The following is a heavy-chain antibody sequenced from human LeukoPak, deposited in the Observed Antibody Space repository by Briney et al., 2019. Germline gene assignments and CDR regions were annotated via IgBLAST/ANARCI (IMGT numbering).Heavy chain of an antibody. CDR2: VNHSGST. V-gene: IGHV4-34*01. D-gene: IGHD1-20*01. Sequence: SETLSLTCAVYGGSFSGYYWSWIRQPPGKGLEWIGEVNHSGSTNYNPSLKSRVTISVDTSKNQFSLKLSSVTAADTAVYYCARLRGEYNWNPNYYYYYMDVWGKGTTVTVSS. CDR1: GGSFSGYY. CDR3: ARLRGEYNWNPNYYYYYMDV. J-gene: IGHJ6*03.